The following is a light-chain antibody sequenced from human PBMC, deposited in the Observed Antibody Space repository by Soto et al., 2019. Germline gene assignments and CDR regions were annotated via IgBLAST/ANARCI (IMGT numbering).Light chain of an antibody. V-gene: IGKV3-20*01. Sequence: DIVLTQSPGTLSSSPGERVTLSCRASQSITNGYLACYQQKPGQAPRPRIYGASSRASGIPGRFSGSGSGTYLTLTISRLEPEDFAVYYCQYYGTSPTWTFGQGTKVEVK. CDR1: QSITNGY. J-gene: IGKJ1*01. CDR2: GAS. CDR3: QYYGTSPTWT.